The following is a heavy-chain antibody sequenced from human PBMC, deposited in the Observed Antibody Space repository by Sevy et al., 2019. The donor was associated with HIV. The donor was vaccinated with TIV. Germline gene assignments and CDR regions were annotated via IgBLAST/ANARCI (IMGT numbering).Heavy chain of an antibody. CDR1: GLRFSNYN. V-gene: IGHV3-21*01. CDR3: ASEKEQLVLWPYYGMDV. D-gene: IGHD6-13*01. Sequence: GSLRLSCAASGLRFSNYNMNWVRQAPGQGLEWVACISNSSSYIYYVDSVKGRFTISRDNAKNSLYLQMNSLRAEDTAVYYCASEKEQLVLWPYYGMDVWGQRTTVTVSS. CDR2: ISNSSSYI. J-gene: IGHJ6*02.